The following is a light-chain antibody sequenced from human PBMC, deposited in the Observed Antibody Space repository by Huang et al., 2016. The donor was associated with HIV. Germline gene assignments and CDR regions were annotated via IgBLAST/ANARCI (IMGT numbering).Light chain of an antibody. J-gene: IGKJ1*01. V-gene: IGKV4-1*01. CDR3: QQYYSTPA. CDR2: SAS. Sequence: DIVMTQSPDSLPVSLGERATINCKSSQSVLDSSNKKNYLAWYQQKPGQPPKLLLYSASGRESGVPDRFRGSGSGTEFTLTINNLQAEDVAVYYCQQYYSTPAFGQGTNVDI. CDR1: QSVLDSSNKKNY.